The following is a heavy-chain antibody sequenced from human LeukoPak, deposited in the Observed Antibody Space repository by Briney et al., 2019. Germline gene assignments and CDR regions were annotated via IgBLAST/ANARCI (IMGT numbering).Heavy chain of an antibody. D-gene: IGHD3-10*01. CDR1: GGSISNYY. CDR3: ARRYPSVRGVNLRPQEVRKYYFDY. V-gene: IGHV4-59*04. CDR2: INHSGSA. Sequence: SETLSLTCTVSGGSISNYYWTWIRQPPGKGLEWIGDINHSGSANYNPSLKSRVTMSVDTSKKHFSLKLTSVTAADTAVYYCARRYPSVRGVNLRPQEVRKYYFDYWGQGTLVTVSS. J-gene: IGHJ4*02.